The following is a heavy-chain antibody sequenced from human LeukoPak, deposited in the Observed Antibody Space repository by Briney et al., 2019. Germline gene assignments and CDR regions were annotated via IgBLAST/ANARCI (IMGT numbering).Heavy chain of an antibody. V-gene: IGHV1-69*04. Sequence: SVKVSRKASGGTFSTYAINGVRQAPGQGLEWMGRIIPIVGIANYAQKFQGRVTITADKSTSTAYMELSSLRSEDTAVYYCARERKEKSGYDYFDYWGQGTLVTVSS. CDR1: GGTFSTYA. CDR2: IIPIVGIA. J-gene: IGHJ4*02. D-gene: IGHD5-12*01. CDR3: ARERKEKSGYDYFDY.